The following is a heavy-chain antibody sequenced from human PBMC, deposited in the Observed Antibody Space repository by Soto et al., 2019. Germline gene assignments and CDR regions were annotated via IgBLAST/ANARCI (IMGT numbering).Heavy chain of an antibody. J-gene: IGHJ4*02. V-gene: IGHV3-73*01. CDR3: TRQDAGYSSGWYSDY. Sequence: GGSLRLSCAASGFTFSGSAMHWVRQASGKGLEWVGRIRSKANSYATAYAASVKDRFTISRDDSKNTAYLQMNSLKTEDTAVYYCTRQDAGYSSGWYSDYWGQGTLVTVSS. CDR1: GFTFSGSA. D-gene: IGHD6-19*01. CDR2: IRSKANSYAT.